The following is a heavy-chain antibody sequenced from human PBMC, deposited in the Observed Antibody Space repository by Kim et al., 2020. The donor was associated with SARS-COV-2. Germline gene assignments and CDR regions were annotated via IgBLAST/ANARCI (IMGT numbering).Heavy chain of an antibody. Sequence: GGSLRLSCSASGFTFHTYNIYWVRQAPGKGPEYVSAISSDGIPTYYADSVKGRFAISRDNLKNMLWLQMSSLRTEDTAVYFCVKDYGSGWNQSGLWGQGTLVAVSS. V-gene: IGHV3-64D*06. CDR1: GFTFHTYN. D-gene: IGHD6-19*01. J-gene: IGHJ4*02. CDR3: VKDYGSGWNQSGL. CDR2: ISSDGIPT.